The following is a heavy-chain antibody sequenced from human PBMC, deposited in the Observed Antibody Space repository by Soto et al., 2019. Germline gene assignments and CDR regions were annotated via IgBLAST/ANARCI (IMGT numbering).Heavy chain of an antibody. Sequence: GGSLRLSCAASGFTVSSNYMSWVRQAPGKGLEWVSVIYSGGSTYYADSVKVRVTISRGNSKNTLYLQMNSLRAEDTAVYYCARERSLRVDYYYGMDVWGQGTTVTVSS. J-gene: IGHJ6*02. CDR2: IYSGGST. CDR1: GFTVSSNY. CDR3: ARERSLRVDYYYGMDV. D-gene: IGHD3-10*01. V-gene: IGHV3-66*01.